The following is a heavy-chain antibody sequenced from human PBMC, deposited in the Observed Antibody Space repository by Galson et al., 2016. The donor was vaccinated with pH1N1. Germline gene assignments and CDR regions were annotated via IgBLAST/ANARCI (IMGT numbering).Heavy chain of an antibody. CDR1: GFTFDDNG. V-gene: IGHV3-20*04. CDR2: INWNGGST. Sequence: SLRLSCAASGFTFDDNGLSWVRQPPGKGLEWVASINWNGGSTRYAHSGKGRFTISRDKARNSLYLQMNSLRVEDTALYYCARVSRIGLMAPLDVWGKGTTVTVSS. CDR3: ARVSRIGLMAPLDV. D-gene: IGHD2-8*01. J-gene: IGHJ6*04.